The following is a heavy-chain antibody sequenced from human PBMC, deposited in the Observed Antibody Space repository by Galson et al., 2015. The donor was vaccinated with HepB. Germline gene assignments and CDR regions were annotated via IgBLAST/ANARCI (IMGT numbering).Heavy chain of an antibody. CDR1: GITFSTYV. D-gene: IGHD2-21*01. CDR3: AKTSYCDGGPCFSGYFDS. Sequence: SLRLSCAAPGITFSTYVMSWVRQAPGKGLEWVSSIVGSGESTFYADSVKGRSTISRDNSRNTLYLQMNRLRADDTAIYYCAKTSYCDGGPCFSGYFDSWGQGTLVAVSS. V-gene: IGHV3-23*01. CDR2: IVGSGEST. J-gene: IGHJ4*02.